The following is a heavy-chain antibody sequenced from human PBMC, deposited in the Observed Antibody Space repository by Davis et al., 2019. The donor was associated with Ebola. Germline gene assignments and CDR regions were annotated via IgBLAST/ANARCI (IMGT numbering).Heavy chain of an antibody. J-gene: IGHJ6*02. D-gene: IGHD6-19*01. CDR2: IWYDGSNK. CDR1: GFTFSSYG. CDR3: ARVRVAGTRVWVYYYGMDV. V-gene: IGHV3-33*01. Sequence: GESLKISCAASGFTFSSYGMHWVRQAPGKGLEWVAVIWYDGSNKYYADSVKGRFTISRDNSKNTLYLQMNSLRAEDTAVYYCARVRVAGTRVWVYYYGMDVWGQGTTVTVSS.